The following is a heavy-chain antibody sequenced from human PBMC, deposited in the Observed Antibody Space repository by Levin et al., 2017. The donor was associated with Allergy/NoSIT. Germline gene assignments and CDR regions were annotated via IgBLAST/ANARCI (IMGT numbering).Heavy chain of an antibody. D-gene: IGHD3-10*01. CDR3: ARVGYGSGSYYFGY. V-gene: IGHV3-20*04. CDR1: GFTFYDHC. CDR2: INWNGGST. Sequence: GGSLRLSCAASGFTFYDHCICWVXQXXXKGLEWVSGINWNGGSTGYADPVKGRFTISRDNAKNSLYLQMNSLRAEDTALYYCARVGYGSGSYYFGYWGQGTLVTVSS. J-gene: IGHJ4*02.